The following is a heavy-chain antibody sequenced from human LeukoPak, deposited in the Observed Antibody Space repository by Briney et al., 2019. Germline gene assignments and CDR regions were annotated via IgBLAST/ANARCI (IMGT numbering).Heavy chain of an antibody. J-gene: IGHJ4*02. D-gene: IGHD3-10*01. CDR3: ARGSGSGSYYPRFDY. CDR1: AFIFSSYW. Sequence: GGSLRLSCAASAFIFSSYWMYWVRQAPGKGLVWVSRINSDGTSTTYADSVKGRFTISRDNAKNSLYVQMNSLRAEDTAVYYCARGSGSGSYYPRFDYWGQGTLVTVSS. CDR2: INSDGTST. V-gene: IGHV3-74*01.